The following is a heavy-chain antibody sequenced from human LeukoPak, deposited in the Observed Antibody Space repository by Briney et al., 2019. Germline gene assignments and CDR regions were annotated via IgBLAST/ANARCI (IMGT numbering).Heavy chain of an antibody. CDR2: IYYSGST. V-gene: IGHV4-59*01. CDR3: ARVPYCTNGVCFFDY. J-gene: IGHJ4*02. CDR1: GGSISSYY. Sequence: SETQSLTCTVSGGSISSYYWSGIREPPGKGLERIGYIYYSGSTNYSPSLKSRVTISVDTSKNQFSLKLSSVTAADTAVYYCARVPYCTNGVCFFDYWGQGTLVTVSS. D-gene: IGHD2-8*01.